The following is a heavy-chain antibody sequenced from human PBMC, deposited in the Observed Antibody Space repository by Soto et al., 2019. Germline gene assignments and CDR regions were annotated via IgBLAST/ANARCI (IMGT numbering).Heavy chain of an antibody. J-gene: IGHJ6*02. CDR3: AGGGVRGVITRTRDYYGMDV. D-gene: IGHD3-10*01. CDR1: GYSFTSYW. Sequence: GESLKISCKGSGYSFTSYWIGWVRQMPGKGLKWMRIIYPGDSDTRYSPSFQGQVTISADKSISTAYLQWSSLKASDTAMYYCAGGGVRGVITRTRDYYGMDVWGQGTTVTVSS. V-gene: IGHV5-51*01. CDR2: IYPGDSDT.